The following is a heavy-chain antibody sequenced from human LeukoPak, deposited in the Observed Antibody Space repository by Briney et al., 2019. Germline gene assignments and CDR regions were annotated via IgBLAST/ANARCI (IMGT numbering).Heavy chain of an antibody. CDR3: ARAWDCSSTTCYVYFDY. Sequence: GASVKVSCKTAGYIFTTYGISWVRQAPGQGLEWRGWISAYIGNTNYAQKLQGRVTMTTDTSTSTAYMELRSLTSDDTAVYYCARAWDCSSTTCYVYFDYWGQGSLVTVSS. J-gene: IGHJ4*02. V-gene: IGHV1-18*01. CDR1: GYIFTTYG. D-gene: IGHD2-2*01. CDR2: ISAYIGNT.